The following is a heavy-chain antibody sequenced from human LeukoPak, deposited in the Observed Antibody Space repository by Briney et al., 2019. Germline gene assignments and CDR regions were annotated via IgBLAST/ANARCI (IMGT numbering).Heavy chain of an antibody. V-gene: IGHV4-34*01. Sequence: PSETLSLTCAVYGGSFSGYYWSWIRQPPGKGLEWIGEINHSGSTNYNPSLKSRVTISVDTSKNQFSLKLSSVTAADTAVYYCARRSRGGGEPYYYYYMDVWGKGTTVTVSS. D-gene: IGHD1-14*01. CDR1: GGSFSGYY. CDR2: INHSGST. J-gene: IGHJ6*03. CDR3: ARRSRGGGEPYYYYYMDV.